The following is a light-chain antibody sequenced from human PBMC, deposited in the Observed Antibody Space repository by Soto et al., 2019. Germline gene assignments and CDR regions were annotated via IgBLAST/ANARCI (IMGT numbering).Light chain of an antibody. J-gene: IGKJ2*01. CDR1: QDISYY. CDR3: QQFYYYPHT. CDR2: GAS. Sequence: DIQMTQSPSSLSASVGDRVTITCRANQDISYYLAWYQQKQGKVPKLLIYGASTLQSGVPSRFSGSGSGTDFTLTISSLQPEDFAIYYCQQFYYYPHTFGQGTKLEVK. V-gene: IGKV1-27*01.